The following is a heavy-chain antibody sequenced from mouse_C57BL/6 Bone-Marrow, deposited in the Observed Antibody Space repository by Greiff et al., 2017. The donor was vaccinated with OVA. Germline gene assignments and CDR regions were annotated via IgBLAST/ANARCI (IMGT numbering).Heavy chain of an antibody. D-gene: IGHD2-1*01. CDR3: ARGGTMFYGNYEGFAMDY. CDR2: ISYSGST. Sequence: EVKLMESGPGMVKPSQSLSLTCTVTGYSITSGYDWHWIRHFPGNKLEWMGYISYSGSTNYNPSLKSRISITHDTSKNHFFLKLNSVTTEDTATYYCARGGTMFYGNYEGFAMDYWGQGTSVTVSS. CDR1: GYSITSGYD. J-gene: IGHJ4*01. V-gene: IGHV3-1*01.